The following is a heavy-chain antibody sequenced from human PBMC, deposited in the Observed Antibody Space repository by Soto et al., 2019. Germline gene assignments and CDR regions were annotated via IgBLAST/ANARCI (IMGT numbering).Heavy chain of an antibody. V-gene: IGHV3-23*01. CDR1: GFTFSSVA. J-gene: IGHJ4*02. CDR2: ITDSGGST. CDR3: AKLYWNPRYFDY. D-gene: IGHD1-1*01. Sequence: WSLRLSCAASGFTFSSVAMAWVRQAPGKGLEWVSSITDSGGSTDYADSVKGRFTISRDNSRNTLYLQMNSLRADDTAVYYCAKLYWNPRYFDYWGQGTRVTVSS.